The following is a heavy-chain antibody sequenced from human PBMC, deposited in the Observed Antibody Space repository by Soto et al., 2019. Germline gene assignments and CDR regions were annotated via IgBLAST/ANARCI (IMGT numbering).Heavy chain of an antibody. V-gene: IGHV3-15*01. CDR2: IKSKTDGGTT. J-gene: IGHJ6*02. D-gene: IGHD3-9*01. CDR3: TTAIGYFDWLLFNAYYYYGMDV. CDR1: GFTFSNAW. Sequence: GGSLRLSCAASGFTFSNAWMSWVRQAPGKGLEWVGRIKSKTDGGTTDYAAPVKGRFTISRDDSKNTLYLQMNSLKTEDTAVYYCTTAIGYFDWLLFNAYYYYGMDVWGQGTTVTVS.